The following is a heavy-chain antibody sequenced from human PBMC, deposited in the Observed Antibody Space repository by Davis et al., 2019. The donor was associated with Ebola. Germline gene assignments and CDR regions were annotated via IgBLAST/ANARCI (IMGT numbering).Heavy chain of an antibody. CDR1: GYSFASHY. CDR2: INPSGGRT. J-gene: IGHJ4*02. CDR3: ARGGVPVVGPADH. D-gene: IGHD2-15*01. Sequence: ALVKVSCKAFGYSFASHYMHWVRQAPGQGPEWMGLINPSGGRTSYAQKFQGRVIMTRETSTTTVYMELSSLRSEDTAVYYCARGGVPVVGPADHWGQGTLVSVSS. V-gene: IGHV1-46*01.